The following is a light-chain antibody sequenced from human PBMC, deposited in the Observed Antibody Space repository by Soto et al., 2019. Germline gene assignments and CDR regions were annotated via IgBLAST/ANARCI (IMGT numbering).Light chain of an antibody. CDR2: DAS. CDR3: QQRRDCPLT. J-gene: IGKJ4*01. Sequence: EIVLTQSPATLSLSPGERATLSCRASQSLNSYLAWFQHKPGQAHRLLIYDASNRATDIPARFSGSGSGTDFTLTINSLEPADFAVYYCQQRRDCPLTFGGGTRVEIK. V-gene: IGKV3-11*01. CDR1: QSLNSY.